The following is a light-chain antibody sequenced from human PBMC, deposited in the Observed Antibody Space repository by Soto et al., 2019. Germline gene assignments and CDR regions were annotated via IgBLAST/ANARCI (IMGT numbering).Light chain of an antibody. CDR2: AAS. J-gene: IGKJ5*01. CDR3: QRGFSTRIT. CDR1: QIISNS. Sequence: DIQMTQSRSSLSASVGDGVTITCRTSQIISNSLNWYHQKPGKAPRLLISAASTLQRGVPSRFSGSGSGTDFTLAISSLQPEDSGTYYCQRGFSTRITFGQGARLEIK. V-gene: IGKV1-39*01.